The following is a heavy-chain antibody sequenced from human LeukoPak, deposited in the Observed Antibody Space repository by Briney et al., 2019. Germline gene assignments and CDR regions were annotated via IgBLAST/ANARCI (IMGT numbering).Heavy chain of an antibody. CDR3: AKSKGLVRGVISKNQMYYFDY. CDR2: ISGSGGST. D-gene: IGHD3-10*01. J-gene: IGHJ4*02. CDR1: GFTLSSYA. Sequence: GGSLRLSCAASGFTLSSYAMSWVRQAPGKGLEWVSAISGSGGSTYYADSVKGRFTISRDNSKNTLYLQMNSLRAEDTAVYYCAKSKGLVRGVISKNQMYYFDYWGQGTLVTVSS. V-gene: IGHV3-23*01.